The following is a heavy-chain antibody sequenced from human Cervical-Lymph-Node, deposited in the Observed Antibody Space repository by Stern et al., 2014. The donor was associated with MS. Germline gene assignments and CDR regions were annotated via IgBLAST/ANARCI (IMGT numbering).Heavy chain of an antibody. CDR1: GYTFSDYY. CDR3: ARDPYGSSASCYWFDP. CDR2: INPNRGGP. J-gene: IGHJ5*02. D-gene: IGHD2-2*01. V-gene: IGHV1-2*02. Sequence: VQLVESGAEVKKPGASVKVSCKASGYTFSDYYVHWVRQAPAQGLEWMGWINPNRGGPTCAQKFQDRGTMTREPSLSTATMEISSLESDDTAVYCCARDPYGSSASCYWFDPWGQGTLVTVSS.